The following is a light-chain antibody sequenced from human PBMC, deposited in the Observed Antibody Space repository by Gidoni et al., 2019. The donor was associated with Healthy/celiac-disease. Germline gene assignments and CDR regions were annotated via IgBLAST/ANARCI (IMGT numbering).Light chain of an antibody. J-gene: IGLJ2*01. Sequence: QSALTQPASVSGSPGQSSTISCTVTSSDVGGYNYVSWYQQHPGKAPKLMIYDVSNRPSGVSNRFSGSKSVNTASLTISGLQAEDEADYYCSSYTSSSTLEVFGGGTKLTVL. CDR2: DVS. CDR1: SSDVGGYNY. CDR3: SSYTSSSTLEV. V-gene: IGLV2-14*03.